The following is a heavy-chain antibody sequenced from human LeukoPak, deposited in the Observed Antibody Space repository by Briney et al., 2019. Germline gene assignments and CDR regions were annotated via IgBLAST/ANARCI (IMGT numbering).Heavy chain of an antibody. V-gene: IGHV1-8*01. CDR2: MNPNSGNT. CDR3: VTWVQLTYYYYGMGV. D-gene: IGHD3-10*01. CDR1: GDTFTSYD. J-gene: IGHJ6*02. Sequence: ASVKVSCKASGDTFTSYDINWVRQATGQGLEWMGWMNPNSGNTGYAEKFQGRVTMTRNTSISTAYMELSSLRSEDTAVYCCVTWVQLTYYYYGMGVWGQGTTVTVSS.